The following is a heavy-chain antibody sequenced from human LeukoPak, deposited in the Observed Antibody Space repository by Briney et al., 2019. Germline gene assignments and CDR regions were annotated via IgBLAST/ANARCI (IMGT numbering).Heavy chain of an antibody. CDR2: IRYDGSNK. Sequence: GGSLRLSCAASGFTFSSYGMHWVRQAPGKGLEWVAFIRYDGSNKYYADSVKGRFTISRDNSKNTLYLQMNSLRAEDTAVYYCAATRSGNGGEFDYWGQGTLVTVSS. CDR3: AATRSGNGGEFDY. CDR1: GFTFSSYG. V-gene: IGHV3-30*02. D-gene: IGHD1-26*01. J-gene: IGHJ4*02.